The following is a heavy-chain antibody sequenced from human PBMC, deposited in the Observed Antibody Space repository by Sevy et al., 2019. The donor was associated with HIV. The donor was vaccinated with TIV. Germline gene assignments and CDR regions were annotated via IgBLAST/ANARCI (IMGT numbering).Heavy chain of an antibody. V-gene: IGHV3-30*18. CDR3: AKDLGPEGYYYYYYGMDV. Sequence: GGSLRLSCAASGFTFSSYGMHWARQAPGKGLEWVAVISYDGNNKYYAYSVKGRLTISRDNSKNTQYLQMNSLRAEDTAVYYCAKDLGPEGYYYYYYGMDVWGQGTTVTVSS. J-gene: IGHJ6*02. CDR1: GFTFSSYG. CDR2: ISYDGNNK.